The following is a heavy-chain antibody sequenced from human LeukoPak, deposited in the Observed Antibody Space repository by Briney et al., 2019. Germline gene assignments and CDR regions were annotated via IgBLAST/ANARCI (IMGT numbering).Heavy chain of an antibody. CDR3: ARGPHTWLAQGVFDY. CDR1: GFTFSDYT. CDR2: LPPDGSYQ. V-gene: IGHV3-30*04. Sequence: GRSLRLSCAASGFTFSDYTMQWVRQAPGKGLEWVALLPPDGSYQYYADSLKGRFTISRDNFKNALYLQMNSLRAEDTAVYYCARGPHTWLAQGVFDYWGQGTLVTVSS. D-gene: IGHD6-19*01. J-gene: IGHJ4*02.